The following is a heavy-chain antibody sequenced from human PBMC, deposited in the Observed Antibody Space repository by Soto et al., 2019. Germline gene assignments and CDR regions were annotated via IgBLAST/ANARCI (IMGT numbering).Heavy chain of an antibody. D-gene: IGHD2-15*01. Sequence: EVQLLDSGGHLVQPGGSLRLSCAASGFTFSTYAMNWVRQAPGKRLEWVSYITGGTTGTYYADSVKGRFTISRDNSKNTLYLQMSSLRAEDTAIYYCAKGPRGHCSGATCYPFDYWGQGTLVTVSS. CDR1: GFTFSTYA. J-gene: IGHJ4*02. CDR3: AKGPRGHCSGATCYPFDY. CDR2: ITGGTTGT. V-gene: IGHV3-23*01.